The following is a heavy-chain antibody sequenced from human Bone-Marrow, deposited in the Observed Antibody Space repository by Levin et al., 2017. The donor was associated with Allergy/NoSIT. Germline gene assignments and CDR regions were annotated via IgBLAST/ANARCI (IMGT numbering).Heavy chain of an antibody. V-gene: IGHV3-9*01. D-gene: IGHD1-26*01. J-gene: IGHJ4*02. CDR3: AKDKGAGHVGATTARSFLDY. Sequence: SCAASGFTFDDYAMHWVRQAPGKGLEWVSGISWNSGSIGYADSVKGRFTISRDNAKNSLYLQMNSLRAEDTALYYCAKDKGAGHVGATTARSFLDYWGQGTLVTVSS. CDR1: GFTFDDYA. CDR2: ISWNSGSI.